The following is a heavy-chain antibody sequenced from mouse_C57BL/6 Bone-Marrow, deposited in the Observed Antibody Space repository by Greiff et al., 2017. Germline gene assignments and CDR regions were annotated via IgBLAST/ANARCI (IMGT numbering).Heavy chain of an antibody. CDR2: IRSKSSNYAT. D-gene: IGHD1-1*01. CDR3: VSWYWCSSYPYWYFDV. CDR1: GFTFNTYA. V-gene: IGHV10-3*01. Sequence: GGGLVQPKGSLKLSCAASGFTFNTYAMHWVRQAPGKGLEWVARIRSKSSNYATYYADSVKDRFTISRDDSQSMLYLQMNILKTEDTAMYYCVSWYWCSSYPYWYFDVWGTGTTVTVSS. J-gene: IGHJ1*03.